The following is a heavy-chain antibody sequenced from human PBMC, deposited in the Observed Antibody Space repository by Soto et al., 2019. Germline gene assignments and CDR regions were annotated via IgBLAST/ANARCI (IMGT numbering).Heavy chain of an antibody. CDR3: AKSRSSFFYYGLDV. J-gene: IGHJ6*02. CDR2: FGGGAGRT. CDR1: GFTFSRFP. V-gene: IGHV3-23*01. D-gene: IGHD3-10*01. Sequence: HPGGSLRLSCAASGFTFSRFPMSWVRQAPGKGLEWVSGFGGGAGRTFYADSVKGRCTISRDTSKDTLFLQLNSLTAEDTGVYYCAKSRSSFFYYGLDVWGQGTMVTV.